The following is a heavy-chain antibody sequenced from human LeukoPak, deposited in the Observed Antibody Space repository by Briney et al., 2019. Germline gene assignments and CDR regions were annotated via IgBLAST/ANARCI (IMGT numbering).Heavy chain of an antibody. CDR1: GFTFSDYY. Sequence: GGSLRLSCAASGFTFSDYYMSWIRQDPGKGLEWVSYISSSGSTIYYADSVKGRFTISRDNAKNSLYLQMNSLRAEDTAVYYCAREQEGYSYGWDSYYGMDVWGQGTTVTVSS. J-gene: IGHJ6*02. V-gene: IGHV3-11*01. D-gene: IGHD5-18*01. CDR2: ISSSGSTI. CDR3: AREQEGYSYGWDSYYGMDV.